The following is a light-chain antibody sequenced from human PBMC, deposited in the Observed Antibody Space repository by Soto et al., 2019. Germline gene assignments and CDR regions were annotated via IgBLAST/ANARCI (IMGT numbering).Light chain of an antibody. CDR2: GAS. J-gene: IGKJ1*01. CDR1: QSVSID. V-gene: IGKV3-20*01. CDR3: QQYYSSPRT. Sequence: EIVMTQSPATLSVSPGERATLSCRASQSVSIDLAWYQQTPGQAPRLLIYGASSRATGIPDRFSGSGSGTDFTLAINRLEPEDSAVYYCQQYYSSPRTFGRGTKVDI.